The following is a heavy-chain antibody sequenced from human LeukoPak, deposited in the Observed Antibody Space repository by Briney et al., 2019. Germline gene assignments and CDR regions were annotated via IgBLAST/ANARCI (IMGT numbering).Heavy chain of an antibody. CDR2: ISAYNGNT. J-gene: IGHJ4*02. Sequence: GASVKVSCKASGYTFTSYGISWVRQAPGQGLEWMGWISAYNGNTNYAQKLQGRVTMTTDTSTSTAYMELRSLRSDDTAVYYCARDHDYGSGSYYLPRIDYWGQGTLVTVSS. D-gene: IGHD3-10*01. CDR1: GYTFTSYG. CDR3: ARDHDYGSGSYYLPRIDY. V-gene: IGHV1-18*04.